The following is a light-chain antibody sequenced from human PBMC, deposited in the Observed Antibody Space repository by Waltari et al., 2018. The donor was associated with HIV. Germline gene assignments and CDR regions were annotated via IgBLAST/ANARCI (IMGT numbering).Light chain of an antibody. CDR2: YDD. J-gene: IGLJ2*01. Sequence: QSVLTQPPSVSEATRQRVTISCSGSSSNIGNNALNWYQQLPGKPPKLLIYYDDLLASGVSDRFSGSKSGTSASLAISGLQSEDESDYYCAAWDDSLNGVVFGGGTKLTVL. CDR1: SSNIGNNA. CDR3: AAWDDSLNGVV. V-gene: IGLV1-36*01.